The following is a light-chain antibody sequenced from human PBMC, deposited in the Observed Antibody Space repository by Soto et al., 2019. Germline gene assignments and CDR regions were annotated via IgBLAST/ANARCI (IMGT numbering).Light chain of an antibody. CDR3: QSYDSSLSGCV. V-gene: IGLV1-40*01. CDR2: RNS. Sequence: QSVLTQPPSVSGAPGQRVTISCTGSSSNIGAGYDVHWYQQLPGTAPKLLIYRNSNRPSGVPDRFSGSKSGTSASLAISGLQAVDEAAYYSQSYDSSLSGCVFGGGTKLTVL. J-gene: IGLJ3*02. CDR1: SSNIGAGYD.